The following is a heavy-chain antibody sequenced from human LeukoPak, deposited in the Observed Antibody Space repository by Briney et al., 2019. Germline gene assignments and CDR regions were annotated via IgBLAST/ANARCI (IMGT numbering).Heavy chain of an antibody. D-gene: IGHD5-18*01. CDR1: GGSISSSNYY. CDR3: AKGAGGFSYYNWFDP. V-gene: IGHV4-39*07. CDR2: ISHSGST. Sequence: SETLSLTCTVSGGSISSSNYYWGWIRQPPGKGLEWIGSISHSGSTYYNPSLKSRVTISVDTSKNQFSLRLTSVTAADTAIYYCAKGAGGFSYYNWFDPWGQGTLVTVSS. J-gene: IGHJ5*02.